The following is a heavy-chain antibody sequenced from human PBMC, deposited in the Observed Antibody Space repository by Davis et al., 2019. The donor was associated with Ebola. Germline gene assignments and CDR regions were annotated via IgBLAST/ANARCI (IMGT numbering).Heavy chain of an antibody. V-gene: IGHV3-21*01. D-gene: IGHD3-10*01. Sequence: PGGSLRLSCAASGFSVSDNYMTWVRQAPGKGLEWVSSISSSSSYIYYADSVKGRFTISRDNAKNSLYLQMNSLRAEDTAVYYCARESYYYGSGSSGYYGMDVWGQGTTVTVSS. CDR3: ARESYYYGSGSSGYYGMDV. CDR1: GFSVSDNY. J-gene: IGHJ6*02. CDR2: ISSSSSYI.